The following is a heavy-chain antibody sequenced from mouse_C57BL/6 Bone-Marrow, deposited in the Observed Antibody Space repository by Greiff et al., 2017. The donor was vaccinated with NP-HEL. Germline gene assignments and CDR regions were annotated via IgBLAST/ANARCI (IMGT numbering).Heavy chain of an antibody. CDR2: IDPNSGGT. D-gene: IGHD1-1*01. Sequence: QVQLQQPGAELVKPGASVKLSCKASGYTFTRYLMHWVKQTPGRGLEWIGGIDPNSGGTTYNEKFKGKATLTVDKPSSTAYMQLNSQTSEDSAVYYCARFYYGSSSFDYWGQGTTLTVSS. CDR3: ARFYYGSSSFDY. V-gene: IGHV1-72*01. J-gene: IGHJ2*01. CDR1: GYTFTRYL.